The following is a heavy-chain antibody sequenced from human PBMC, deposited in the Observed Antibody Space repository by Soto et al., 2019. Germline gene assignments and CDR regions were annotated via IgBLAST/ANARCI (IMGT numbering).Heavy chain of an antibody. CDR3: AKDPYYCSGGSCYYFDY. CDR1: GFTFSSYG. D-gene: IGHD2-15*01. J-gene: IGHJ4*02. Sequence: GGSLRLSCAASGFTFSSYGMHWVRQAPGKGLEWVAVISYDGSNKYYADSVKGRFTISRDNSKNTLYLQMNSLRAEDTAVYYCAKDPYYCSGGSCYYFDYWGQGTPVTVSS. CDR2: ISYDGSNK. V-gene: IGHV3-30*18.